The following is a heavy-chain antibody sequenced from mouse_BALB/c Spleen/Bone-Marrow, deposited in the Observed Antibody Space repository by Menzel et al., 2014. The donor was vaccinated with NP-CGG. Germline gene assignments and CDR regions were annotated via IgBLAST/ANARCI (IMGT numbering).Heavy chain of an antibody. J-gene: IGHJ2*01. CDR2: IRNKANGYTT. Sequence: DVKLVESGGGLVQPGGSLRLSCATSGFTFTDYFMSWVRQPPGKALEWLGFIRNKANGYTTEYSASVKGRFTISRDNSQSILYLQMNTLRAEDSATYYCARDRAAXXTGXYFDYWGQGTTLTVSS. CDR3: ARDRAAXXTGXYFDY. D-gene: IGHD3-1*01. V-gene: IGHV7-3*02. CDR1: GFTFTDYF.